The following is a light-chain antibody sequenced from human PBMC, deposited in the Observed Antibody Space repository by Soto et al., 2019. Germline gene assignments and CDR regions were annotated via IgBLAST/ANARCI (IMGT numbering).Light chain of an antibody. CDR1: QSISTW. CDR3: QQYNTYPLT. V-gene: IGKV1-5*03. J-gene: IGKJ4*01. CDR2: KAS. Sequence: DIQMTQSPSTLSASVGDRVTITCRASQSISTWLAWYQQKPGKAPKLLIYKASSLESVVPSRFSGSGSGTEFTLTISSLQPDDFATYYFQQYNTYPLTFVGGTTVEIK.